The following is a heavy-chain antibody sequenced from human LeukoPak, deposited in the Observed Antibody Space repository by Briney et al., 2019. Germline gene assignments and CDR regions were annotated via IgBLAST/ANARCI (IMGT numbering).Heavy chain of an antibody. CDR1: GFTFSSNW. CDR3: ARDRSGSYDFDY. CDR2: INEDGSIT. J-gene: IGHJ4*02. Sequence: GGSLRLSCAASGFTFSSNWMHWVRQAPGKGLVWVSRINEDGSITNYADSVKGRFTISRDNAKNTLYLQMNSLRAEDTAVYYCARDRSGSYDFDYRGQGTLVTVSS. V-gene: IGHV3-74*01. D-gene: IGHD3-10*01.